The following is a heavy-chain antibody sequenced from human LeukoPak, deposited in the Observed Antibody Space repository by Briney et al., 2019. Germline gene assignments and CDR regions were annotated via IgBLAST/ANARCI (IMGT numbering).Heavy chain of an antibody. Sequence: ASVKVSCRXSGYTFTTYHVHWVRQAPGQGLECLGLVYPSDGRTTYKQEFQGRMTVTTDTSTSTVYMDLSSLTSEDTAVYYCARDVVGAFDIWGQGTMVTVSS. CDR1: GYTFTTYH. CDR2: VYPSDGRT. J-gene: IGHJ3*02. V-gene: IGHV1-46*01. D-gene: IGHD1-26*01. CDR3: ARDVVGAFDI.